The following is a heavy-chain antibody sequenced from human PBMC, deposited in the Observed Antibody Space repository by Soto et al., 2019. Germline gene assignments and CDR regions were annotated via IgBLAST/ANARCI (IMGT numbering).Heavy chain of an antibody. CDR1: GYTFTGYY. J-gene: IGHJ6*02. D-gene: IGHD6-13*01. Sequence: ASVKVSCKASGYTFTGYYMHWVRQAPGQGLEWMGWINPNSGGTNYAQKFQGWVTMTRDTSISTAYMELSRLRSDDTAVYYCARDGTPTSTGQLAMPYYYYGMDVCGQGTTVTVSS. CDR2: INPNSGGT. V-gene: IGHV1-2*04. CDR3: ARDGTPTSTGQLAMPYYYYGMDV.